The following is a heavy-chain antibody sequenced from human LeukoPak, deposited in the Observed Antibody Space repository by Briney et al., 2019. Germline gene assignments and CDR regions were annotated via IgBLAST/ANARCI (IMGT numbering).Heavy chain of an antibody. CDR1: GYTFTSYY. V-gene: IGHV1-46*01. Sequence: ASVKVSCKASGYTFTSYYMHWVRQAPGQGLEWMGIINPSGGSTSYAQKFQGRVTMTRDMSTSTVYMELSSLRSEDTAVYYCARDITGTTYFDYWGQGTLVTVSS. CDR3: ARDITGTTYFDY. CDR2: INPSGGST. J-gene: IGHJ4*02. D-gene: IGHD1-20*01.